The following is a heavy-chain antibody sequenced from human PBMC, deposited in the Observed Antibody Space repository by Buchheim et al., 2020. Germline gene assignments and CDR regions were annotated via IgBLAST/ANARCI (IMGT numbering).Heavy chain of an antibody. Sequence: EVQLVESGGGLVQPGGSLRLSCAASGFTFSNFEMNWVRQAPGKGLAWVSYIISSGSAIYYADSVKGRFTISRDNAKNSLYLQMNSLRAEDTAVYYCARENSGWNSYYYGMDVWGQGTT. D-gene: IGHD6-19*01. CDR1: GFTFSNFE. V-gene: IGHV3-48*03. J-gene: IGHJ6*02. CDR3: ARENSGWNSYYYGMDV. CDR2: IISSGSAI.